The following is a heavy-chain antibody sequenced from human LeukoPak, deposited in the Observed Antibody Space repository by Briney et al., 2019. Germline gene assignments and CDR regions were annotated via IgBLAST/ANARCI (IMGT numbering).Heavy chain of an antibody. J-gene: IGHJ4*02. V-gene: IGHV3-53*01. CDR1: GFTVSSNY. Sequence: GGSLRLSCAASGFTVSSNYMSWVRQAPGKGLEWVSVIYSGGSTYYADSVKGRFTISRDNSKNTLYLQMNSLRAEDTAVYYCARLKLAAREYYFDYWGQGTLVTVSS. CDR2: IYSGGST. D-gene: IGHD6-6*01. CDR3: ARLKLAAREYYFDY.